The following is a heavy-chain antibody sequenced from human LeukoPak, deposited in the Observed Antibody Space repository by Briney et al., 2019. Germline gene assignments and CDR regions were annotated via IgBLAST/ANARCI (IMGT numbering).Heavy chain of an antibody. CDR3: ARDHEDIVATIWGEGLNI. CDR1: GGSISSYY. V-gene: IGHV4-59*01. Sequence: PSETLSLTCTVSGGSISSYYWSWIRQPPGKGLEWIGYIYYSGSTNYNPSLKSRVTISVDTSKNQFSLRLSSVTAADTAVYYCARDHEDIVATIWGEGLNIWGQGTVVTVSS. D-gene: IGHD5-12*01. CDR2: IYYSGST. J-gene: IGHJ3*02.